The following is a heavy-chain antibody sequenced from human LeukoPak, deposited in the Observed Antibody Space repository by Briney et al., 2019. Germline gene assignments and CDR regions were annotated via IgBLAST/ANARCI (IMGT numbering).Heavy chain of an antibody. CDR2: IIPIFGTA. D-gene: IGHD5-12*01. CDR1: GGTFSSYA. V-gene: IGHV1-69*13. CDR3: ARVPEGGWLRSHWYFDL. Sequence: GASVKVSCKASGGTFSSYAISWVRQAPGQGLEWMGGIIPIFGTANYAQKFQGRVTITADESTSTAYMELSSLRSEDTAVYYCARVPEGGWLRSHWYFDLWGRGTLVTVSS. J-gene: IGHJ2*01.